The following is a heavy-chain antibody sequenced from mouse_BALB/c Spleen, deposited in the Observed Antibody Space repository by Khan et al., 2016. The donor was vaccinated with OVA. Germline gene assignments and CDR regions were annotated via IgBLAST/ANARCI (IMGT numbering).Heavy chain of an antibody. CDR1: GYTFTTYW. V-gene: IGHV1-7*01. D-gene: IGHD2-1*01. Sequence: QVQLQQSGAELAKPGASVKMSCKASGYTFTTYWMHWVKQRPGQGLEWIGYIDPSTGYTEYNQKFKDKATLTTDKSSSTAYMQLSSLTSEDSAVYNCARRGLYGILAYWGQGTLVTVSA. J-gene: IGHJ3*01. CDR2: IDPSTGYT. CDR3: ARRGLYGILAY.